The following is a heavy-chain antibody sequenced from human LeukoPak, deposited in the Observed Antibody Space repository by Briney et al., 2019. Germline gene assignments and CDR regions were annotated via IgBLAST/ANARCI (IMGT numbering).Heavy chain of an antibody. CDR2: IRYDGSNK. D-gene: IGHD3-22*01. Sequence: PGGSLRLSCAASGFTFSSCGMHWVRQAPGKGLEWVAFIRYDGSNKYYADSVKGRFTISRDNSKNTLYLQMNSLRAEDTAVYYCAKDRYYYDSSGYYSDTGPYFDYWGQGTLVTVSS. J-gene: IGHJ4*02. CDR3: AKDRYYYDSSGYYSDTGPYFDY. CDR1: GFTFSSCG. V-gene: IGHV3-30*02.